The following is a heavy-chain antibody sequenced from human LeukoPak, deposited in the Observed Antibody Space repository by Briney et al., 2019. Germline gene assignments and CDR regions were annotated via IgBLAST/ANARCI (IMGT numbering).Heavy chain of an antibody. J-gene: IGHJ4*02. Sequence: GGSLRFSCAASGFTFSNYWMSWVRQAPGKGLEWVANIKQDGSAKYYVDSVKGRFTISRDNAKNSLFLQMNSLRAEDTAVYYCAGGYSYGWGIDYWGQGTLVTVSS. V-gene: IGHV3-7*03. CDR1: GFTFSNYW. CDR3: AGGYSYGWGIDY. D-gene: IGHD5-18*01. CDR2: IKQDGSAK.